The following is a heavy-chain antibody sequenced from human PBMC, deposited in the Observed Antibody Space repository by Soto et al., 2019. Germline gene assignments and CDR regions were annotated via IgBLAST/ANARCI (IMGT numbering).Heavy chain of an antibody. D-gene: IGHD5-12*01. Sequence: QITVKESGPTLVKPTQTLTLTCTFSGFSLTTSGLGVGWIRQPPGEALEWLAFIYWDDDKRYSPSLKSRVTITRDTSKNQVVLTLTNMDPVDTATYYCAHSLIVATIGWGFDYWGQGTLVTVSS. V-gene: IGHV2-5*02. CDR1: GFSLTTSGLG. CDR3: AHSLIVATIGWGFDY. J-gene: IGHJ4*02. CDR2: IYWDDDK.